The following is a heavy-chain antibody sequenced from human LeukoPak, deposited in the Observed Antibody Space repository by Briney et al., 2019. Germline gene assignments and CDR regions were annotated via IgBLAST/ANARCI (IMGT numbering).Heavy chain of an antibody. V-gene: IGHV3-30*04. D-gene: IGHD3-9*01. J-gene: IGHJ4*02. Sequence: GGSLRLSCAASGFTFSSYAMHWVRQAPGKGLEWVAVISYDGSNKYYADSVKGRFTISRDNSKNTLYPQMNSLRAEDTAVYYCARDPSGWLLYYFDYWGQGTLVTVSS. CDR1: GFTFSSYA. CDR2: ISYDGSNK. CDR3: ARDPSGWLLYYFDY.